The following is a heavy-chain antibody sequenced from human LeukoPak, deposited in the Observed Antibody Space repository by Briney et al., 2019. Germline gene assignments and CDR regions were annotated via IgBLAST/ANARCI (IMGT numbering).Heavy chain of an antibody. CDR3: TSGLYYDSWSDLFDY. CDR1: GFTFGDYA. J-gene: IGHJ4*02. D-gene: IGHD3-3*01. CDR2: IRRKGNGGTK. V-gene: IGHV3-49*04. Sequence: GGSLRLSCTASGFTFGDYAMSGVRQAPGKGAEGVGFIRRKGNGGTKEYAACVKGRFTRARDESKNIAYMKRDSLKTEDTAVYYCTSGLYYDSWSDLFDYWGQGTLITVSS.